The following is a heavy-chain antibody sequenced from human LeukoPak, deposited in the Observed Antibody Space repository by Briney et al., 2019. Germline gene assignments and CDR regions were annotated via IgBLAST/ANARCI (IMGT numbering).Heavy chain of an antibody. Sequence: ASVKVSCKASGYTFTRYGISWVRQSPGQGLEWMGWISAYNGNTNYAQKLQGRVTMTTDTSTSTAYMELRSLRSDDTAVYYCAREGYYGSGSYYIRPFDPWGQGTLVTVSS. CDR3: AREGYYGSGSYYIRPFDP. CDR1: GYTFTRYG. CDR2: ISAYNGNT. J-gene: IGHJ5*02. V-gene: IGHV1-18*01. D-gene: IGHD3-10*01.